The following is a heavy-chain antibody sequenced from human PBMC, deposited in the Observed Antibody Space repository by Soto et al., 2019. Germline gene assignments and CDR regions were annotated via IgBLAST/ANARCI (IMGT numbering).Heavy chain of an antibody. D-gene: IGHD6-19*01. CDR1: GFTFSNYP. Sequence: GESLKISCAASGFTFSNYPMSWVRQAPGKGLEWVSGMSGSGASTYYADSVKGRFTISRDNSKNTLYLQMNSLRGEDTAICYCAKVGSGWYYFDYWGQGTLVTVSS. CDR2: MSGSGAST. J-gene: IGHJ4*02. CDR3: AKVGSGWYYFDY. V-gene: IGHV3-23*01.